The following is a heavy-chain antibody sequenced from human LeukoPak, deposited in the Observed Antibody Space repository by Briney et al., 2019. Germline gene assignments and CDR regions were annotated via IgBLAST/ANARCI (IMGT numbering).Heavy chain of an antibody. J-gene: IGHJ3*02. D-gene: IGHD3-10*01. CDR3: ASLSRGDAFDI. Sequence: GRSLRLSCAASGFTFSGYGMPWVRQAPGKGLEWVAVISYEGSNIYYVDSVKGRFTISRDNSKNTLYLQMNSLRAEDTAVYYCASLSRGDAFDIWGQGTMVTVSS. V-gene: IGHV3-30*03. CDR1: GFTFSGYG. CDR2: ISYEGSNI.